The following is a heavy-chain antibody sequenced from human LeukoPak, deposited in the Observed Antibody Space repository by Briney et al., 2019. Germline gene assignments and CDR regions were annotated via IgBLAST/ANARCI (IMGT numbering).Heavy chain of an antibody. CDR3: ARSPPLHPIAAARPYYFDY. D-gene: IGHD6-13*01. J-gene: IGHJ4*02. V-gene: IGHV1-69*13. CDR2: IIPIFGTA. CDR1: GGTFSSYA. Sequence: SVKVSCKASGGTFSSYAISWVRQAPGQGLEWMGGIIPIFGTANYAQKFQGRATITADESTSTAYMELSSLRSEDTAVYYCARSPPLHPIAAARPYYFDYWGQGTLVTVSS.